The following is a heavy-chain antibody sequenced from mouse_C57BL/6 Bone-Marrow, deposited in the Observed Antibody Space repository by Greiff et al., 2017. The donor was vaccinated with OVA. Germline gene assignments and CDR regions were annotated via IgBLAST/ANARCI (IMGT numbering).Heavy chain of an antibody. D-gene: IGHD1-1*01. Sequence: QVHVKQPGAELVKPGASVKLSCKASGYTFTSYWMHWVKQRPGRGLEWIGRIDPNSGGTKYNEKFKSKATLTVDKPSSTAYMQLSSLTSEDSAVYYCAGHYGSSLYWYFDVWGTGTTVTVSS. CDR3: AGHYGSSLYWYFDV. J-gene: IGHJ1*03. CDR1: GYTFTSYW. V-gene: IGHV1-72*01. CDR2: IDPNSGGT.